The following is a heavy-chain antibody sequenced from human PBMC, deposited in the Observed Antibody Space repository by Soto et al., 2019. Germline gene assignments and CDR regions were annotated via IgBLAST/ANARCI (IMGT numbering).Heavy chain of an antibody. CDR3: ARGWGEDSSDYFYAY. V-gene: IGHV1-69*01. D-gene: IGHD3-22*01. J-gene: IGHJ4*02. Sequence: QVKLVQSGAEVRKPGSSVKVSCKASGGTFSRLAISWVRQAPGQGLEWMGGIIPIFGTPNHAQKFQGRLTITADEATSTVHMELGSLRSEVTARYYCARGWGEDSSDYFYAYWGQGTLVIVSS. CDR2: IIPIFGTP. CDR1: GGTFSRLA.